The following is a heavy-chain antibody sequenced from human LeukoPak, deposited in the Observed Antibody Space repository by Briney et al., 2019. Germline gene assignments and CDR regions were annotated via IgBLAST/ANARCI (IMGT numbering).Heavy chain of an antibody. CDR2: IYYSGST. CDR1: GGSISSGGYY. V-gene: IGHV4-31*03. D-gene: IGHD3-22*01. CDR3: ASTAYCYDSSGYEYFQH. Sequence: SETLSLTCTVSGGSISSGGYYWSWIRQHPGKGLEWIGYIYYSGSTYYNPSLKSRVTISVDTSKNQFSLKLSSVTAADTAVYYCASTAYCYDSSGYEYFQHWGQGTLVTVSS. J-gene: IGHJ1*01.